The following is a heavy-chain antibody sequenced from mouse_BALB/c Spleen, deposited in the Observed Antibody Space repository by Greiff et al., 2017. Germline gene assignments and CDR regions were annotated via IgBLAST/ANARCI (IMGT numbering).Heavy chain of an antibody. D-gene: IGHD2-4*01. V-gene: IGHV5-17*02. Sequence: EVKVIESGGGLVQPGGSRKLSCAASGFTFSSFGMHWVRQAPEKGLEWVAYISSGSSTIYYADTVKGRFTISRDNPKNTLFLQMTSLRSEDTAMYYCARAIYYDYDEDAMDYWGQGTSVTVSS. CDR2: ISSGSSTI. CDR3: ARAIYYDYDEDAMDY. CDR1: GFTFSSFG. J-gene: IGHJ4*01.